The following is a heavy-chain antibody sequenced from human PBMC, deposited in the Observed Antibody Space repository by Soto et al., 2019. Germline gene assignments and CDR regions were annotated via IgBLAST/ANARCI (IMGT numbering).Heavy chain of an antibody. V-gene: IGHV4-31*03. Sequence: QVQLQESGPGLVKPSHTLSLTCTVSGGSISSGGYYWSWIRQHPGKGLEWIGYIYYSGSTYYNPSLKSRGTISVDTSKNQFSLKLSSVTAADTAVYYCARVLVAVAGIDYWGQGTLVTVSS. CDR3: ARVLVAVAGIDY. CDR1: GGSISSGGYY. J-gene: IGHJ4*02. D-gene: IGHD6-19*01. CDR2: IYYSGST.